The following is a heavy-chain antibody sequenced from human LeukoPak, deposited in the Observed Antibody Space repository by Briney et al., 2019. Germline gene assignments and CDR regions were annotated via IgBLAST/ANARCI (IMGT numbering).Heavy chain of an antibody. CDR2: VYPGDSDA. Sequence: GESLKISCQGSGYSFTSYWTGWVRQMPGKGLEWMGIVYPGDSDARYSPSFQGQVTISVDKSIRTAYLQWNSLKASDTAMYYCARLADGVGLSPFDYWGQGTLVTVSS. CDR1: GYSFTSYW. V-gene: IGHV5-51*01. CDR3: ARLADGVGLSPFDY. D-gene: IGHD3-3*01. J-gene: IGHJ4*02.